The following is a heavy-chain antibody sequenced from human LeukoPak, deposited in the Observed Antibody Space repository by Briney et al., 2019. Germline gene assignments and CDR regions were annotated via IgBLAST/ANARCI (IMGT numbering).Heavy chain of an antibody. V-gene: IGHV3-21*01. CDR1: GFTFSSFS. J-gene: IGHJ4*02. CDR3: ARDFAGTSYYFDY. CDR2: IRSSSGYI. D-gene: IGHD3-10*01. Sequence: PGMSLRLSCAASGFTFSSFSMNWVRQAPGKGLEWVSSIRSSSGYITYADSVKGRFTISRDNAKNSLYLEMNSLRAEDTAVYYCARDFAGTSYYFDYWGQGTLVTVSS.